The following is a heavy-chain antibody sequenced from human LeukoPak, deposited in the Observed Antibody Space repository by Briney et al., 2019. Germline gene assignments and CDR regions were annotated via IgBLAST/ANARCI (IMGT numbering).Heavy chain of an antibody. CDR1: GFTFSSYA. CDR2: ISGSGGST. Sequence: GGSLRLSCAASGFTFSSYAMSWVRQAPGKGLEWVSAISGSGGSTYYADSAKGRFTISRDNSKNTLYLQVNSLRAEDTAVYYCARGGVYGSGSYFDYWGQGTLVTVSS. V-gene: IGHV3-23*01. CDR3: ARGGVYGSGSYFDY. J-gene: IGHJ4*02. D-gene: IGHD3-10*01.